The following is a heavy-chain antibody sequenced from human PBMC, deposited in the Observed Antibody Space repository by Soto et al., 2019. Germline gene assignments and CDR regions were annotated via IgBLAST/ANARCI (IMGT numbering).Heavy chain of an antibody. CDR1: GGSISTYY. Sequence: PSETLSLTCTVSGGSISTYYWSWIRQPPGKGLECIGYSYYSGSPNYNPSLKSRVTMSLDTSKNQFSLNLTSVTAADTAVYYCARRSTLGVAVVWGQGTLVTVSS. CDR3: ARRSTLGVAVV. D-gene: IGHD6-19*01. J-gene: IGHJ4*02. V-gene: IGHV4-59*08. CDR2: SYYSGSP.